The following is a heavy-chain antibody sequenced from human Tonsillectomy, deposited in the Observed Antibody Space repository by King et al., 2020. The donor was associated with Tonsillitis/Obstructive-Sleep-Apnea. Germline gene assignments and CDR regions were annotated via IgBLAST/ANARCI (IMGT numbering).Heavy chain of an antibody. CDR2: IWYDGSNH. V-gene: IGHV3-33*03. CDR3: ANGGGYCSGGSCYSREYIQH. J-gene: IGHJ1*01. Sequence: VQLVESGGGVVQPGRSLRLSCAASGFTFSIYGMHWVRQAPGKGLEWVAAIWYDGSNHYHADSVKGRFTISRDNSKNTLYLQMDSLRAEDTAVYYCANGGGYCSGGSCYSREYIQHWGQGTLITVSS. D-gene: IGHD2-15*01. CDR1: GFTFSIYG.